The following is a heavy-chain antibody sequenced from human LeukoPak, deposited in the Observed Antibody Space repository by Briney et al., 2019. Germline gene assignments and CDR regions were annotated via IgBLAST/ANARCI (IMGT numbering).Heavy chain of an antibody. Sequence: GASLKISCKGSGSSFTSYWIVWVRQMPGKGLEWMGIIYPGDSDIRYSPSFQGQVTISADKSISTAYLQWSSLKASDTAMYYCTRPQLLATAGFDYWAQGTLVTISS. J-gene: IGHJ4*02. CDR1: GSSFTSYW. CDR3: TRPQLLATAGFDY. CDR2: IYPGDSDI. D-gene: IGHD2-2*01. V-gene: IGHV5-51*01.